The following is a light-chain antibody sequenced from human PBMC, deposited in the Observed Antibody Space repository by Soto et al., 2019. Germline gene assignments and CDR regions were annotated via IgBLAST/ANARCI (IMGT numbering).Light chain of an antibody. CDR2: WAS. CDR1: QNLSGN. J-gene: IGKJ4*01. Sequence: IVMTQSPATLSVSPGEGATLSCRASQNLSGNLAWYQQKPGQSPKVLIYWASTRESGVPERFSGSASGTDFTLTISSLQAEDVAVYYCHQFYSAPLTFGGGTKVEIK. V-gene: IGKV4-1*01. CDR3: HQFYSAPLT.